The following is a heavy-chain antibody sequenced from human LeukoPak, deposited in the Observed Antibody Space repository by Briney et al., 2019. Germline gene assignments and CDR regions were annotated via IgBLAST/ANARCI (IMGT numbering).Heavy chain of an antibody. CDR3: ARPESPQSVYSSSWYVGVGWALDY. J-gene: IGHJ4*02. CDR2: ISSNGGST. CDR1: GFTFSSYA. V-gene: IGHV3-64*01. Sequence: GGSLRLSCAASGFTFSSYAMHWVRQAPGKGLEYVSAISSNGGSTYYANSVKGRFTISRDNSKNTLYLQMGSLRAEDMAVYYCARPESPQSVYSSSWYVGVGWALDYWGQGTLVTVSS. D-gene: IGHD6-13*01.